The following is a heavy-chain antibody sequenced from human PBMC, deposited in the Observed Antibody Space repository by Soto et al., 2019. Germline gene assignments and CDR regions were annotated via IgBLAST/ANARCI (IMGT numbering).Heavy chain of an antibody. CDR3: ALGLYCLTRRDHFYN. CDR2: ISYDGSNK. J-gene: IGHJ1*01. Sequence: GGTLRLACAASGFTFSSYGMHWVRQAPGKELEWVAVISYDGSNKYYADSVKGRFTISRDNSKNTLYLQMNSLIAEDTAVYYCALGLYCLTRRDHFYNWAQRAPVTVSA. CDR1: GFTFSSYG. V-gene: IGHV3-30*03. D-gene: IGHD2-15*01.